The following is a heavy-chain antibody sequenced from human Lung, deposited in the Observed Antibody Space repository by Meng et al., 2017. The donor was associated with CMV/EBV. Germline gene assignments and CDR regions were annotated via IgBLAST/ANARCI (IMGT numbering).Heavy chain of an antibody. CDR1: GYSFTAYY. D-gene: IGHD2-2*01. V-gene: IGHV1-2*02. Sequence: SXXVSXXASGYSFTAYYIHWVRQAPGQGLEWMGWISPNSGGTNYVQRFQGRVTLTRDTSISTVHMELRMLTSDDTTVYFCAGEFVVLPAATYLDYLGQGXLVTVSS. CDR2: ISPNSGGT. J-gene: IGHJ4*02. CDR3: AGEFVVLPAATYLDY.